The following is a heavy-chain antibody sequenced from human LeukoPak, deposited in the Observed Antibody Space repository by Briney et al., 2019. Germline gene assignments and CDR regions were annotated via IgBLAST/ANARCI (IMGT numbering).Heavy chain of an antibody. CDR2: INPNSGGT. Sequence: ASVKVSCEASGYTFTGYYMHWVRQAPGQGLEWMGWINPNSGGTNYAQKFQGRVTMTRDTSISTAYMELSRLRSDDTAVYYCATNRWRYSSSWSQPLDYWGQGTLVTVSS. CDR1: GYTFTGYY. CDR3: ATNRWRYSSSWSQPLDY. J-gene: IGHJ4*02. D-gene: IGHD6-13*01. V-gene: IGHV1-2*02.